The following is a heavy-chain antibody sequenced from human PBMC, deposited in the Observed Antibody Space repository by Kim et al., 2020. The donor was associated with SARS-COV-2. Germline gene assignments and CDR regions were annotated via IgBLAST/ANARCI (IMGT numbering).Heavy chain of an antibody. CDR2: IYPGDSET. V-gene: IGHV5-51*01. D-gene: IGHD5-12*01. CDR3: SRQGIVATMSFAY. J-gene: IGHJ4*02. Sequence: GESLKISCKGSGYSFTSYWIGWVRQMPGKGLEWMGIIYPGDSETRYSPSFQGQFTISADKSLTTAYLQWSSLKASDTAMYYCSRQGIVATMSFAYWGQGTLVTVSS. CDR1: GYSFTSYW.